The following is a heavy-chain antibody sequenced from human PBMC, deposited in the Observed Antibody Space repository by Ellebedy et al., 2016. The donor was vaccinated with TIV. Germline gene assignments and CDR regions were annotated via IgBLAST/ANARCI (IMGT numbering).Heavy chain of an antibody. Sequence: SETLSLTXAVSGSSFSPYYWTWIRQSPGKGLEWIGEINHSGSSNHNPSLKSRVTLSVDRSKNHFSLKLNSVTAADTAVYYCARGRGGAYSIPFDYWGQGTLVTVSS. V-gene: IGHV4-34*01. CDR2: INHSGSS. CDR1: GSSFSPYY. J-gene: IGHJ4*02. CDR3: ARGRGGAYSIPFDY. D-gene: IGHD2-21*01.